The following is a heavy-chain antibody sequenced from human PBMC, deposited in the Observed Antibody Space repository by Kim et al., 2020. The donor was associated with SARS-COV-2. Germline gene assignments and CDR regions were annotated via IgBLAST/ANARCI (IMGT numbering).Heavy chain of an antibody. V-gene: IGHV4-59*01. CDR3: AKEARGVPAAMPSWFDP. D-gene: IGHD2-2*01. J-gene: IGHJ5*02. CDR2: IYYSGST. Sequence: SETLSLTCTVSGGSISSYYWSWIRQPPGKGLEWIGYIYYSGSTNYNPSLKSRVTISVDTSKNQFSLKLSSVTAADTAVYYFAKEARGVPAAMPSWFDPWGQGTLVTVSS. CDR1: GGSISSYY.